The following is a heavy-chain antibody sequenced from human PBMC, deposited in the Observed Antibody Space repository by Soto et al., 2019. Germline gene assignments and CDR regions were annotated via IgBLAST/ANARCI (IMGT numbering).Heavy chain of an antibody. CDR1: GFIVSSNY. V-gene: IGHV3-53*01. CDR3: AKDRDYYDSSGYLDY. D-gene: IGHD3-22*01. J-gene: IGHJ4*02. Sequence: PGGSLRLSCAASGFIVSSNYMSWVRQAPGKGLEWVSVIYRDGSTYYADSVKGRFTISRDNSKNTLYLQMNSLRAEDTAVYYCAKDRDYYDSSGYLDYWGQGTLVTVSS. CDR2: IYRDGST.